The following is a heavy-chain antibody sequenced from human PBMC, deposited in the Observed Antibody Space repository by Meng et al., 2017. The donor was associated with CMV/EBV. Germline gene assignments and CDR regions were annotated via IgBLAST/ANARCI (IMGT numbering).Heavy chain of an antibody. J-gene: IGHJ4*02. CDR1: GGTFSSYT. Sequence: SVKVSCKASGGTFSSYTISWVRQAPGQGLEWMGRIIPILGIANYALKFQGRVTITADKFTSTAYMELSSLRSEDTAVYYCARESYSSGWYSFDYWGQGTLVTVSS. V-gene: IGHV1-69*04. CDR3: ARESYSSGWYSFDY. CDR2: IIPILGIA. D-gene: IGHD6-19*01.